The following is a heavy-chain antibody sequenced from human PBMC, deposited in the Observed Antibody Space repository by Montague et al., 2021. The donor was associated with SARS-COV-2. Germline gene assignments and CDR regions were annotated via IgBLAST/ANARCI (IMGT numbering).Heavy chain of an antibody. V-gene: IGHV6-1*01. CDR2: TCYRSEWYF. J-gene: IGHJ3*02. CDR3: ARYSYSGTYFGLNDAFDI. Sequence: CAISGDSVSSNNAAWNWIRQSPSKGLEWLGRTCYRSEWYFGYAISLRGRITINPDTSKNQFSLQLDPVTLDDTAVYYCARYSYSGTYFGLNDAFDIWGQGTLVTVSS. CDR1: GDSVSSNNAA. D-gene: IGHD1-26*01.